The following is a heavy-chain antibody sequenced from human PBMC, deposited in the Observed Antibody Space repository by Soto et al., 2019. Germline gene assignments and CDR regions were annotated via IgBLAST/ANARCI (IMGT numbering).Heavy chain of an antibody. Sequence: GGSLRLSCAASGFTFSSYGMHWVREAPGKGLEWVAVIWYDGSNKYYADSVKGRFTISRDNSKNTLYLQMNSLRAEDTAVYYCARDSPYSSSWYDLNWFDPWGQGT. J-gene: IGHJ5*02. CDR2: IWYDGSNK. D-gene: IGHD6-13*01. V-gene: IGHV3-33*01. CDR3: ARDSPYSSSWYDLNWFDP. CDR1: GFTFSSYG.